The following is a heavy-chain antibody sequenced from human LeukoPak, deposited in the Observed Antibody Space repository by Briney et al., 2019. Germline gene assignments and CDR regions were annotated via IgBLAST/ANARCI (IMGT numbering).Heavy chain of an antibody. CDR1: GASMDSYY. Sequence: SETLSLTCTVSGASMDSYYWSWIRQPPGKGLEWIGYVYSSGSTNYNPSVKSRVTISEDTSKNQFSLKVSSVTAADTAVYYCGRGFGSGYDFPTYFYGMDLWGQGTTVTVSS. V-gene: IGHV4-59*01. D-gene: IGHD5-12*01. J-gene: IGHJ6*02. CDR2: VYSSGST. CDR3: GRGFGSGYDFPTYFYGMDL.